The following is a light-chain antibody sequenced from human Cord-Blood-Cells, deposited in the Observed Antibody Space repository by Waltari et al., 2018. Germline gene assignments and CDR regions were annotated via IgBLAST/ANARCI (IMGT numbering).Light chain of an antibody. Sequence: QAVLTQPSSLSASPGASASLTCTLRSGINVGTYRIYWYQQKPGSPPQYLLRSKSDSDKQQGSGVPSRFSGSKDASANAGILLFSGLQSEDEADYYCMIWHSSARVFGGGTKLTVL. V-gene: IGLV5-45*02. CDR1: SGINVGTYR. CDR2: SKSDSDK. J-gene: IGLJ3*02. CDR3: MIWHSSARV.